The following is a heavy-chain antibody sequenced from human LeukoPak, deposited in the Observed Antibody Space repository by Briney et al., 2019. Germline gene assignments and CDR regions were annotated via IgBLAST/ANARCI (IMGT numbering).Heavy chain of an antibody. J-gene: IGHJ4*02. CDR3: ARHLTHTAMVI. Sequence: GSLRLSCAASGFTFSSYAMSWVRQPPGKGLEWIGYIYYSGSTNYNPSLKSRVTISVDTSKNQFSLKLSSVTAADTAVYYCARHLTHTAMVIWGQGTLVTVSS. D-gene: IGHD5-18*01. CDR1: GFTFSSYA. V-gene: IGHV4-59*08. CDR2: IYYSGST.